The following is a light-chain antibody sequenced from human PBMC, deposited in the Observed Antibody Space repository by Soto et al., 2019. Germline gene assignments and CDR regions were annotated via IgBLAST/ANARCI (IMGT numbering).Light chain of an antibody. CDR2: DVS. CDR3: TSYTSSSTLDVV. Sequence: QSALTQPASVSGSPGQSITISCTGTSSDVGRYNYVSWYQQHPGKAPKLMIYDVSNRPSGASDRFSGSKSGNTASLTISGLQAEDEADYYCTSYTSSSTLDVVFGGGTKVTVL. V-gene: IGLV2-14*01. CDR1: SSDVGRYNY. J-gene: IGLJ2*01.